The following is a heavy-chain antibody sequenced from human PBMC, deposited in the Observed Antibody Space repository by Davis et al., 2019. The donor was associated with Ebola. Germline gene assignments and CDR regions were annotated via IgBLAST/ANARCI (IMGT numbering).Heavy chain of an antibody. CDR1: GGSISSYY. Sequence: PSETLSLTCTVSGGSISSYYWSWIRQPPGKGLEWIGYIYYSGSTNYNPSLKSRVTISVDTSKNQFSLKLSSVTAADTTVYYCARDLVVWNPRGYYYYYGMDVWGQGTTVTVSS. CDR2: IYYSGST. D-gene: IGHD1-1*01. V-gene: IGHV4-59*01. J-gene: IGHJ6*02. CDR3: ARDLVVWNPRGYYYYYGMDV.